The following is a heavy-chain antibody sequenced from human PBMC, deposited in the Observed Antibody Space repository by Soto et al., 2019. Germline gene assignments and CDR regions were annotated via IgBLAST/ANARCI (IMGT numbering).Heavy chain of an antibody. Sequence: EVQLVESGGGLVQPGGSLRLSCAASGFTVSSNYMSWVRQAPGKGLEWVSVIYSDGNTYYADSVKGRFTISRHNSKNTQYLQMNSLRAEDTAVYYCARDPYYDSSGYLASNGMDVWGQGTTVTVSS. D-gene: IGHD3-22*01. CDR1: GFTVSSNY. J-gene: IGHJ6*02. V-gene: IGHV3-53*04. CDR3: ARDPYYDSSGYLASNGMDV. CDR2: IYSDGNT.